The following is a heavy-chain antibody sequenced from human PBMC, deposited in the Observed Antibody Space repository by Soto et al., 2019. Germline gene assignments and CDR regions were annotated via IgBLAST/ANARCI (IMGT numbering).Heavy chain of an antibody. CDR3: ARGDYHETSGPFSDAFDV. CDR2: ASYDGTNK. CDR1: GFIFSNRG. V-gene: IGHV3-30*03. Sequence: GGSLRLSCEASGFIFSNRGMHWVRQAPGKGLEWVAVASYDGTNKYYSDSVRGRFTISRDNAKKSLYLQMNSLRVEDTAVYYCARGDYHETSGPFSDAFDVWGPGTMVTVSS. J-gene: IGHJ3*01. D-gene: IGHD3-22*01.